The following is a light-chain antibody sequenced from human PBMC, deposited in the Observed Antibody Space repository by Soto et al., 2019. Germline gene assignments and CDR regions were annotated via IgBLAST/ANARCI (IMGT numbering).Light chain of an antibody. V-gene: IGLV2-14*01. CDR2: EVT. CDR3: SSYSSKTPPYV. CDR1: SSDIGGYNY. J-gene: IGLJ1*01. Sequence: SARTQPASVSGSPGQTITISCTGGSSDIGGYNYVSWYQQHPGRAPRLLILEVTNRPSGVPDRFSGSKSGNTASLIIRGLQAEDEADYFCSSYSSKTPPYVFGTGTKVTVL.